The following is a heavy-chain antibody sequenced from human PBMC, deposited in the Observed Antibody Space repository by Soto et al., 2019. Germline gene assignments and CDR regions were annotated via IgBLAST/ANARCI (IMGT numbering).Heavy chain of an antibody. CDR3: ARDYSYYYDSSGYLPSDY. CDR2: ISYDGSNK. V-gene: IGHV3-30-3*01. Sequence: PGGSLRLSCAASGFTFSSYAMHWVRQAPGKGLEWVAVISYDGSNKYYADSVKGRFTISRDNSKNTLYLQMNSLRAEDTAVYYCARDYSYYYDSSGYLPSDYWGQGTLVTVSS. D-gene: IGHD3-22*01. J-gene: IGHJ4*02. CDR1: GFTFSSYA.